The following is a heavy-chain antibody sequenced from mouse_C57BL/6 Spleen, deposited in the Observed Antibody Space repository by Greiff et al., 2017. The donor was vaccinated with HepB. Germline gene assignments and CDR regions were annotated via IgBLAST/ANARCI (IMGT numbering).Heavy chain of an antibody. CDR3: ATYYGSSYWYFDV. Sequence: QVQLQQSGAELVKPGASVKISCKASGYAFSSYWMNWVKQRPGKGLEWIGQIYPGDGDTNYNGKFKGKATLTADKPSSTAYMQLSSLTSEDSAVYFCATYYGSSYWYFDVWGTGTTVTVSS. CDR2: IYPGDGDT. CDR1: GYAFSSYW. V-gene: IGHV1-80*01. J-gene: IGHJ1*03. D-gene: IGHD1-1*01.